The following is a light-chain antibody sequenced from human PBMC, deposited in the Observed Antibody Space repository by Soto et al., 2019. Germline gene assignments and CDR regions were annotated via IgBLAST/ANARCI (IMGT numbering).Light chain of an antibody. CDR3: QQYGTSQEYT. Sequence: EIVLTQSPGTLSLSPGERATLSCRASQSVTSGYLAWYQQKPGQAPRLLIFGASSRATGIPDRFIGSGSGTDFTLTISRLEPEDFAVHYCQQYGTSQEYTFGQGTKLEI. CDR1: QSVTSGY. CDR2: GAS. J-gene: IGKJ2*01. V-gene: IGKV3-20*01.